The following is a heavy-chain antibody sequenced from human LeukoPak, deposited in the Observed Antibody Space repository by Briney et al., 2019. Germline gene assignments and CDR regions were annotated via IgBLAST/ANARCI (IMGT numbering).Heavy chain of an antibody. CDR2: ISGSGGST. J-gene: IGHJ4*02. V-gene: IGHV3-23*01. CDR1: GFNFGSYS. D-gene: IGHD2-15*01. CDR3: AKTPARDWPIVVVVAATPPLEYYFDY. Sequence: GGSLRLSCAASGFNFGSYSMTWVRQAPGKGLEWVSAISGSGGSTYYADSVKGRFTISRDNSKNTLYLQMNSLRAEDTAVYYCAKTPARDWPIVVVVAATPPLEYYFDYWGQGTLVTVSS.